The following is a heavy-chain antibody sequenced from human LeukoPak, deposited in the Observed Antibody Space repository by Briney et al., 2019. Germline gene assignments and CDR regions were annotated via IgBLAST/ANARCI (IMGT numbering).Heavy chain of an antibody. V-gene: IGHV1-69*04. Sequence: ASVTVSCKASGGTFSSYAISWVRQAPGQGLEWMGRIIPILGIANYAQKFQGRVTITADKSTSTAYMELSSLRSEDTAVYYCARALGLGVPAAIPVWGYWGQGTLVTVSS. D-gene: IGHD2-2*02. CDR1: GGTFSSYA. CDR3: ARALGLGVPAAIPVWGY. J-gene: IGHJ4*02. CDR2: IIPILGIA.